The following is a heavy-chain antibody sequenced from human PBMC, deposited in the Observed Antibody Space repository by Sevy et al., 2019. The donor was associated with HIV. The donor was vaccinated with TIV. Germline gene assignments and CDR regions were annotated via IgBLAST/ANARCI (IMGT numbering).Heavy chain of an antibody. Sequence: SETLSLTCAVHGGSFSGYYWNWIRQPPGKGLEWIGEINHSGSTNYNPSLKSRVTISVDTSKNQFSLKLSSVTAADTAVYYCARSPPIVVVPGAPGWCDPWGQGTLVTVSS. V-gene: IGHV4-34*01. CDR2: INHSGST. CDR3: ARSPPIVVVPGAPGWCDP. D-gene: IGHD2-2*01. J-gene: IGHJ5*02. CDR1: GGSFSGYY.